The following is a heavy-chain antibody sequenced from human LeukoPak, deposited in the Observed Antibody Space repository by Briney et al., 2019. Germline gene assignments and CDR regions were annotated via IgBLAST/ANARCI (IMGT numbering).Heavy chain of an antibody. V-gene: IGHV1-69*05. CDR2: IIPIFGTA. Sequence: SVKVSCKASGGTFSSNAISWVRQAPGQGLEWMGRIIPIFGTANYAQKFQGRVTITTDESTSTAYMELSSLRSEDTAVYYCAIYYYGSGSYVDYWGQGTLVTVSS. CDR3: AIYYYGSGSYVDY. J-gene: IGHJ4*02. D-gene: IGHD3-10*01. CDR1: GGTFSSNA.